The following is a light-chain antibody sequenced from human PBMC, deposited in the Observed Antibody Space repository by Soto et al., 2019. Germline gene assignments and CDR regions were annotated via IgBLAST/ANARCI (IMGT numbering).Light chain of an antibody. J-gene: IGLJ1*01. V-gene: IGLV2-14*03. CDR2: DVS. CDR1: SSDVGGYNY. CDR3: SSYTTSNTRQIV. Sequence: QSVLTQPASVSGSPGQSITISCTGTSSDVGGYNYVSWYQHHPGKAPKLLIYDVSNRPSGISSRFSGSKSDNTASLTISGLQPEDEADYYCSSYTTSNTRQIVFGTGTKVTVL.